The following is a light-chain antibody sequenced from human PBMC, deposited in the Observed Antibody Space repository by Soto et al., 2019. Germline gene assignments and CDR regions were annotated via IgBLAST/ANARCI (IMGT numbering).Light chain of an antibody. J-gene: IGKJ2*01. CDR3: QHYNNWPPYT. CDR2: GAS. Sequence: EIVLTQSQGTLSVSPGERVTLSCRASQSVITNIAWYQQKPGQAPRLLMYGASTRATGIPARFSGSGSGTQFTLTISSLQSADVAVYYCQHYNNWPPYTFGQGTKLEIK. CDR1: QSVITN. V-gene: IGKV3D-15*01.